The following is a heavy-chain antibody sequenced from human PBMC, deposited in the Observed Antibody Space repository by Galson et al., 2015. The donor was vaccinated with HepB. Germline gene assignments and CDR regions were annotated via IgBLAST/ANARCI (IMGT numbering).Heavy chain of an antibody. CDR2: ITWNGEKI. D-gene: IGHD3-16*01. J-gene: IGHJ3*01. CDR3: AKGLGAYLADGFDA. CDR1: GFTFSGSW. Sequence: SLRLSCAPAGFTFSGSWMSWVRQRPETGLEWVSGITWNGEKIAYVDSVKGRFTISRDSAKQSVSLQMNHLSPEDTALYYCAKGLGAYLADGFDAWGRGTMVIVSP. V-gene: IGHV3-9*01.